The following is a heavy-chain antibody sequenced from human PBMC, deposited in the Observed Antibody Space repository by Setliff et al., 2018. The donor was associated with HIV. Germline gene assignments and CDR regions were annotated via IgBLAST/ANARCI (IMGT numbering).Heavy chain of an antibody. J-gene: IGHJ5*02. D-gene: IGHD6-19*01. CDR1: GDSINSGTYY. Sequence: TLSLTCTVSGDSINSGTYYWSWIRQPAGKGLEWIGRLHLSGDTNYNPSLKSRVTMSIDTSKNQFSLKLSSVTAADTAVYYCARPRRVRSRAWYWFDIWGQGTLVTVSS. CDR2: LHLSGDT. V-gene: IGHV4-61*02. CDR3: ARPRRVRSRAWYWFDI.